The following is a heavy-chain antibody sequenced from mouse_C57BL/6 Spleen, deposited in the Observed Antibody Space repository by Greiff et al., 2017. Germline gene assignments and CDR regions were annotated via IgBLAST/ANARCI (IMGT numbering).Heavy chain of an antibody. V-gene: IGHV5-9*01. Sequence: EVQRVESGGGLVKPGGSLKLSCAASGFTFSSYTMSWVRQTPEKRLEWVATISGGGGNTYYPDSVKGRFTISRDNAKNTLYLQMSSLRSEDTALYYCARAYDGYYDYFDYWGQGTTLTVSS. D-gene: IGHD2-3*01. CDR2: ISGGGGNT. CDR3: ARAYDGYYDYFDY. CDR1: GFTFSSYT. J-gene: IGHJ2*01.